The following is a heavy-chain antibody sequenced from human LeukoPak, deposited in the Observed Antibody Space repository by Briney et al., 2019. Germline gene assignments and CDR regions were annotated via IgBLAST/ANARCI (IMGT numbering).Heavy chain of an antibody. CDR2: ISTYNGNT. Sequence: GASVKVSRKASGYSFTSCEITWVRQAPGQGLEWMGWISTYNGNTNYAQKLQGRVTMATDTSTSTGYMELRNLRSDDTAVYYCARTRDGYNLWGQGTLVTVSS. CDR3: ARTRDGYNL. V-gene: IGHV1-18*01. J-gene: IGHJ4*02. CDR1: GYSFTSCE. D-gene: IGHD5-24*01.